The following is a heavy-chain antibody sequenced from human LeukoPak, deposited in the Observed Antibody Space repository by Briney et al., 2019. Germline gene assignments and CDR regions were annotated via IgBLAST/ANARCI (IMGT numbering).Heavy chain of an antibody. V-gene: IGHV4-59*01. CDR2: IYYSGST. CDR1: DGSISSYY. J-gene: IGHJ4*02. CDR3: ARARGIGIAAAGDFDY. Sequence: SESLSLTCTVSDGSISSYYWSWIRQPPGKGLEWIGYIYYSGSTNYNPSLKSRVTISVDTSKNQFSLKLSSVTAADTAVYYCARARGIGIAAAGDFDYWGQGTLVTVSS. D-gene: IGHD6-13*01.